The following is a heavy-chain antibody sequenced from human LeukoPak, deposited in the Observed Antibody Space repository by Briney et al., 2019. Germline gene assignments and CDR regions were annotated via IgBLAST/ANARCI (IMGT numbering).Heavy chain of an antibody. J-gene: IGHJ4*02. CDR1: GNSISNVGYS. V-gene: IGHV4-61*08. Sequence: SETLSLTCTVSGNSISNVGYSWSWIRQPPGKGLEWIGYIYYTGNTNYNPSLKSRVTISVDTSKNQFSLNPSSVTAADTAIYYCARLGGATSPFGYWGQGTLVTVSS. CDR2: IYYTGNT. D-gene: IGHD1-26*01. CDR3: ARLGGATSPFGY.